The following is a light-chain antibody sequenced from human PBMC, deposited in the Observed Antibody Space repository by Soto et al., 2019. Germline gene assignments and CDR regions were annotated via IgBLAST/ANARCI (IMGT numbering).Light chain of an antibody. V-gene: IGKV1-12*01. CDR1: QAISGW. Sequence: DVQMTQAPSSVSASVGDRVTITCRASQAISGWLAWYQQKPGKAPNLLIYAASSLQSGVPSRFSGSGSGTDFTLTISSLQPEDFAAYYCQQANNFPETFGQGTKVEVK. J-gene: IGKJ1*01. CDR2: AAS. CDR3: QQANNFPET.